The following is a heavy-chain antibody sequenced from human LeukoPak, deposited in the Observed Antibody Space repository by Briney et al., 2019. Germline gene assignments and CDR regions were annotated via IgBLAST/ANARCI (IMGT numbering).Heavy chain of an antibody. D-gene: IGHD6-19*01. CDR1: GFTFSSYW. CDR2: IKQDGSEK. J-gene: IGHJ4*02. V-gene: IGHV3-7*01. Sequence: TGGSLRLSCAASGFTFSSYWMSWVRQAPGKGLEWVANIKQDGSEKYYVDSVKGRFTISRDNAKNSLYLQMNSLRAEDTAVYYCAREGGAYSSGWYGGRTYFDYWGQGTLVTVSS. CDR3: AREGGAYSSGWYGGRTYFDY.